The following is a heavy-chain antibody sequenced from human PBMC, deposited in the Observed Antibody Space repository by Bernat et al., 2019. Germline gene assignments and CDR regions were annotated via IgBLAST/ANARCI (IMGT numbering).Heavy chain of an antibody. CDR1: GFTFSSYG. D-gene: IGHD3-10*01. CDR3: AKDRGYYFDY. Sequence: QVQLVESGGGVVQPGRSLRLSCAASGFTFSSYGMHWVRQAPGKGLEWVAVISYDGSNKYYADSVKGRFTIPRDNSKNTLYLQMNSLRAEDTAVYYCAKDRGYYFDYWGQGTLVTVSS. CDR2: ISYDGSNK. J-gene: IGHJ4*02. V-gene: IGHV3-30*18.